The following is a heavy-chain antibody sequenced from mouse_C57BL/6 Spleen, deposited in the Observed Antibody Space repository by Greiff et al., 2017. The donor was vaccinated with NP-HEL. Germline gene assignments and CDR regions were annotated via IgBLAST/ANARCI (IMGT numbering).Heavy chain of an antibody. CDR1: GFTFSSYG. J-gene: IGHJ4*01. CDR3: ARLSTSYYAMDY. Sequence: EVQLVESGGDLVKPGGSLKLSCAASGFTFSSYGMSWVRQTPDKRLEWVATISSGGSYTYYPDSVKGRFTISRDNAKNTLYLQMSSLKSEYTAMYYCARLSTSYYAMDYGGQGTSVTVSS. D-gene: IGHD5-1*01. CDR2: ISSGGSYT. V-gene: IGHV5-6*01.